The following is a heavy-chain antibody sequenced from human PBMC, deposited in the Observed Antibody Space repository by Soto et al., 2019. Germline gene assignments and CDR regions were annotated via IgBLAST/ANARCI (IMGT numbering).Heavy chain of an antibody. CDR3: AHDYYDSSTSYPHDAFDI. V-gene: IGHV2-5*01. J-gene: IGHJ3*02. Sequence: SGPTLVNPTQTLTLTCTFSGFSLTTSDMGVGWIRQSPGQALEWLALIYWNDDKRYSPSLKSRLTITKDTSKNQVVLTMTNMDPLDTPTYYCAHDYYDSSTSYPHDAFDIWGQGPMVTVSS. CDR1: GFSLTTSDMG. D-gene: IGHD3-22*01. CDR2: IYWNDDK.